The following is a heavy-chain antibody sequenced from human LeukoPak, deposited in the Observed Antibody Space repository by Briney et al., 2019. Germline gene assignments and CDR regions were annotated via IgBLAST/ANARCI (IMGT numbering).Heavy chain of an antibody. D-gene: IGHD3-22*01. Sequence: WGSLRLSCAASGFTFSDYYMSWIRQAPGKGLEWVSYISSSSSTIYYADSVKGRFTISRDNAKNSLYLQMNSLRAEDTAVYYCASIVVVTDDAFDIWGQGTMVTVSS. CDR1: GFTFSDYY. V-gene: IGHV3-11*04. CDR3: ASIVVVTDDAFDI. CDR2: ISSSSSTI. J-gene: IGHJ3*02.